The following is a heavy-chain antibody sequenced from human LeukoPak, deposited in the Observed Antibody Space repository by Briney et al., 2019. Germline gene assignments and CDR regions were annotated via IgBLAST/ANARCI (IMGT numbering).Heavy chain of an antibody. Sequence: ASVKVSCKASGYTSTSYGISWVRQTPGQGLEWMGWISAYNGNTNYAQKLQGRVTMTTDTSTSTAYMELRSLRSDDTAVYYCARDLSGNYDFWSGYVYYYYMDVWGKGTTVTVSS. D-gene: IGHD3-3*01. CDR2: ISAYNGNT. J-gene: IGHJ6*03. V-gene: IGHV1-18*01. CDR3: ARDLSGNYDFWSGYVYYYYMDV. CDR1: GYTSTSYG.